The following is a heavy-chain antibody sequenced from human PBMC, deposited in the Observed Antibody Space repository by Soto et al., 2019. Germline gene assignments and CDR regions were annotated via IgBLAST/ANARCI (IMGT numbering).Heavy chain of an antibody. D-gene: IGHD3-10*01. CDR2: ISSSGSTI. V-gene: IGHV3-11*01. CDR1: GFTFSDYY. J-gene: IGHJ4*02. Sequence: GGSLRLSCAASGFTFSDYYMSWIRQAPGKGLEWVSYISSSGSTIYYADSVKGRFTISRDNAKNSLYLQMNSLRAEDTAVYYCARDLSLVRGVTPLDYWGQGTLVTVSS. CDR3: ARDLSLVRGVTPLDY.